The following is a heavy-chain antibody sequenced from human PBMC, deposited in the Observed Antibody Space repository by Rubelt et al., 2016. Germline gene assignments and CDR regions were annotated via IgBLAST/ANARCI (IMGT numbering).Heavy chain of an antibody. CDR3: ARGVEYYYGSGTNWFDP. V-gene: IGHV1-18*01. CDR1: GYTFTSYG. Sequence: QVQLVQSGAEVKKPGASVKVSCKASGYTFTSYGISWVRQAPGQGLAWMGWISAYNGNPNYAQKLQGRGTMTTDTSTSAAYMELRSLRSDDTAVYYCARGVEYYYGSGTNWFDPWGQGTLVTVSS. CDR2: ISAYNGNP. D-gene: IGHD3-10*01. J-gene: IGHJ5*02.